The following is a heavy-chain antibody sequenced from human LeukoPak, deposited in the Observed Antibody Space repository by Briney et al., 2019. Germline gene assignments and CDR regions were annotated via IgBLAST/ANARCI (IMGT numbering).Heavy chain of an antibody. D-gene: IGHD4-17*01. Sequence: GGSLRLSCAASGFTFSTYAMTWVRQAPGKGLEWVSAISGSGGSTYYADSVKGRFTISRDNAKNSLYLQMNSLRAEDTAVYYCARDQVNDYGDDTEFDYWGQGTLVTVS. CDR2: ISGSGGST. CDR1: GFTFSTYA. V-gene: IGHV3-23*01. J-gene: IGHJ4*02. CDR3: ARDQVNDYGDDTEFDY.